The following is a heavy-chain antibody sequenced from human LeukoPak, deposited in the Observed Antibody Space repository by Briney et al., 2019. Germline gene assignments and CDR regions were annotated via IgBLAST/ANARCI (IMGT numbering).Heavy chain of an antibody. CDR3: AKDRSDYDSSGYETYYFDY. CDR2: IWYDGSNK. J-gene: IGHJ4*02. Sequence: GGSLRLSCAASGFTFSSYGMHWVRQAPGKWLEWVAVIWYDGSNKYYADSVKGRFTISRDNSKNTLYLQMNSLRAEDTAVYYCAKDRSDYDSSGYETYYFDYWGQGTLVTVSS. CDR1: GFTFSSYG. V-gene: IGHV3-33*06. D-gene: IGHD3-22*01.